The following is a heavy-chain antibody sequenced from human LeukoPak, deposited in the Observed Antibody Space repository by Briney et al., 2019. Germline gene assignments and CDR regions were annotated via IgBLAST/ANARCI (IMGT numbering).Heavy chain of an antibody. CDR3: ARDGTLNYRYYYYGMDV. D-gene: IGHD1-7*01. Sequence: ASVKVSCKASGYTFTSYGISWVRQAPGQGLEWMGWISAYNGNTNYAQKLQGRVTMTTDTSTSTAYMELRGPRSDDTAVYYCARDGTLNYRYYYYGMDVWGQGTTVTVSS. V-gene: IGHV1-18*01. J-gene: IGHJ6*02. CDR2: ISAYNGNT. CDR1: GYTFTSYG.